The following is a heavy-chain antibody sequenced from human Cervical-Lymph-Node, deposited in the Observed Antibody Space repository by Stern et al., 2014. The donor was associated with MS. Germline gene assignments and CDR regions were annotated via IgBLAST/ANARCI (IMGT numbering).Heavy chain of an antibody. CDR3: ARARDGYRNGAAIWLDY. D-gene: IGHD5-24*01. CDR2: IWYDGSNK. J-gene: IGHJ4*02. V-gene: IGHV3-33*01. Sequence: VQLVESGGGVVQPGRSLRLSCAASGFTFSSYGMHWVRQAPGKGLEWVAVIWYDGSNKYYADSVKGRFTISRDNSKNTLYLQMNSLRAEDTAVYYCARARDGYRNGAAIWLDYWGQGTLVTVSS. CDR1: GFTFSSYG.